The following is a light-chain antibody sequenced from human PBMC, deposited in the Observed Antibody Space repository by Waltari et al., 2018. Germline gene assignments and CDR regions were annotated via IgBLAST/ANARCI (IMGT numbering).Light chain of an antibody. Sequence: EIVLTQSPGPLSLSPGERATLSCRARESVSSSYLAWYPQRPGQAPRLLIYGASFRVTGIPDRFSGSGSGTEFALTISRLEPEDFAVYYCQHFGSSHLTFGGGTKVEIK. CDR1: ESVSSSY. CDR2: GAS. V-gene: IGKV3-20*01. CDR3: QHFGSSHLT. J-gene: IGKJ4*01.